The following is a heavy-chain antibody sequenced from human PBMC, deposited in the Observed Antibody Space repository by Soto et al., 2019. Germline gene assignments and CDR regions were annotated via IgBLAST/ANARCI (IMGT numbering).Heavy chain of an antibody. J-gene: IGHJ4*02. V-gene: IGHV1-46*01. D-gene: IGHD3-9*01. Sequence: QVHLVQSGAEVKKPGASVKVSCKASGYTFTSYSMHWVRQTPGHGLEWMGVINPSGGRTSYAQKFQGRVTMTRDTSTSTVHMELSNLRSEDTAVYFCARDGGYDVLTGHYILLYYRDNWGLGTLVTVSS. CDR2: INPSGGRT. CDR1: GYTFTSYS. CDR3: ARDGGYDVLTGHYILLYYRDN.